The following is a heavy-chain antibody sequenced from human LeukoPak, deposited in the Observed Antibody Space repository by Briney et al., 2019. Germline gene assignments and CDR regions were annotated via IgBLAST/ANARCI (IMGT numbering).Heavy chain of an antibody. CDR3: ARDRIGWADSGYGY. Sequence: GASVEVSCKASGYTFTNHVIHWVRQTPGQGLEWMGWINAGNGNPRYSQHFQDRVTITRDISASTVYMDLSSLRSEDTAVYYCARDRIGWADSGYGYWGQGTLVTVSS. CDR2: INAGNGNP. V-gene: IGHV1-3*01. D-gene: IGHD5-12*01. J-gene: IGHJ4*02. CDR1: GYTFTNHV.